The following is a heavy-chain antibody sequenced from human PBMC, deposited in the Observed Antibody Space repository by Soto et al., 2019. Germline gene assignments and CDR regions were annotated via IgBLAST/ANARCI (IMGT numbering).Heavy chain of an antibody. CDR2: ISTYNGNT. J-gene: IGHJ3*02. Sequence: QVQLVQSGAEVKKPGASVKVSCKASGYIFTSYGISWVRQAPGQGPEWMGRISTYNGNTNYVEKLQGRVTMTTDTSTNTAYMELRSLRYDDTALYYCARDPGYSTTWHQAFDIWGQGTMVTVSS. CDR1: GYIFTSYG. V-gene: IGHV1-18*01. CDR3: ARDPGYSTTWHQAFDI. D-gene: IGHD6-13*01.